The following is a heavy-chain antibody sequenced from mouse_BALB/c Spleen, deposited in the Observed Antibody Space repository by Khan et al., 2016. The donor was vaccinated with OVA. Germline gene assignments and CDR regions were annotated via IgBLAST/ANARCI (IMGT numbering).Heavy chain of an antibody. CDR1: GFSLTSYG. CDR3: ARLEAI. D-gene: IGHD3-2*02. J-gene: IGHJ2*01. V-gene: IGHV2-9*02. Sequence: QVQLKQSGPGLVAPSQSLSITCTVSGFSLTSYGVHWVRQPPGKGLEWLGVIWAGVSTNYNSALMSRLSISKDNYNSQVFLKMNRLQTDDTAMYYCARLEAIWGQVTTLTVSS. CDR2: IWAGVST.